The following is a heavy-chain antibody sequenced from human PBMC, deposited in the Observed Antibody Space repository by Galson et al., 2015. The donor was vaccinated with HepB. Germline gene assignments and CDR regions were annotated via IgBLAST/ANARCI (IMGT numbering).Heavy chain of an antibody. CDR1: GFTFSSYA. D-gene: IGHD3-9*01. CDR2: ISYDGSNK. J-gene: IGHJ4*02. CDR3: ARDARYFDWLLDARLDY. Sequence: SLRLSCAASGFTFSSYAMHWVRQAPGKGLEWVAVISYDGSNKYYADSVKGRFTISRDNSKNTLYLQMNSLRAEDTAVYYCARDARYFDWLLDARLDYWGQGTLVTVSS. V-gene: IGHV3-30-3*01.